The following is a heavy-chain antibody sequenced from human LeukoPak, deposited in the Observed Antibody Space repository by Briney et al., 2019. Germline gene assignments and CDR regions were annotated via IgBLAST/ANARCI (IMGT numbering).Heavy chain of an antibody. CDR1: GGTFSSYA. D-gene: IGHD3-9*01. J-gene: IGHJ4*02. CDR2: IIPILGIA. V-gene: IGHV1-69*04. CDR3: ARVRYFDWTYSALGGYFDY. Sequence: GASVKVSCKASGGTFSSYAISWVRQAPGQGLEWMGRIIPILGIANYAQKFQGRVTITVDKSTSTAYMELSSLRSEDTAVYYCARVRYFDWTYSALGGYFDYWGQGTLVTVSS.